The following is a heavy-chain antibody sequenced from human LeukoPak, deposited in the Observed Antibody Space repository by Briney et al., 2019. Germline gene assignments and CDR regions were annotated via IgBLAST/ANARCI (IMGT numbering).Heavy chain of an antibody. CDR1: GFSLSTSGMC. CDR2: IDWDDDK. V-gene: IGHV2-70*01. D-gene: IGHD5-18*01. J-gene: IGHJ4*02. CDR3: ARSNVDTAMVDFDY. Sequence: SGPTLVNPTQTLTLTCIFSGFSLSTSGMCASWIRQPPGKALEWLALIDWDDDKYYSTSLKTRLTISKDASKNQVVLTMTNMDPVDTATYYCARSNVDTAMVDFDYWGQGTLVTVSS.